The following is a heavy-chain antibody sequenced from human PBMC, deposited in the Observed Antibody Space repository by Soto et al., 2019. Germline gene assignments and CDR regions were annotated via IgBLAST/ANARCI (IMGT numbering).Heavy chain of an antibody. V-gene: IGHV3-21*01. CDR1: GFTFSTYS. CDR2: VSSSSTYI. D-gene: IGHD4-4*01. Sequence: GGSLRLSCAASGFTFSTYSMNWVRQAPGKGLEWVSSVSSSSTYIYYADSVKGRFTISRDNAKNSLYLQMNSLRAEDTAVYYCARGLKPSTAVTLVVDCWGQGTLVTVS. CDR3: ARGLKPSTAVTLVVDC. J-gene: IGHJ4*02.